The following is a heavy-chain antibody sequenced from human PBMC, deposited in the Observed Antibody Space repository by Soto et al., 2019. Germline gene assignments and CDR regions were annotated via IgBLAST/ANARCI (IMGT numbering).Heavy chain of an antibody. D-gene: IGHD7-27*01. Sequence: QPGGSLRLSCAASGFTFSTYGMTWVRQAPGKGLEWVSSFKGSGGRTSYADSVQGRFTISRDNSKNSLYLHMNSLRAEDTAVYYCAKNLNGDSSIFDSSGQGTLVIVSS. CDR2: FKGSGGRT. V-gene: IGHV3-23*01. CDR3: AKNLNGDSSIFDS. J-gene: IGHJ4*02. CDR1: GFTFSTYG.